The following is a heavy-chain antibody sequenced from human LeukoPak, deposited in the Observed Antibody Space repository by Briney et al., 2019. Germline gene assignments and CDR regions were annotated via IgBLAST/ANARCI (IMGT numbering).Heavy chain of an antibody. J-gene: IGHJ4*02. V-gene: IGHV4-59*12. D-gene: IGHD6-13*01. CDR3: ASSGYSSRWYQTLRY. CDR1: GGSISRNY. CDR2: IYYSGTT. Sequence: SETLSLTCTVSGGSISRNYWSWIRQPPGKGLEWIGYIYYSGTTNYNPSLKSRVSISVDTSKNQFSLKLSSVTAADTAVYYCASSGYSSRWYQTLRYWGQGTLVTVSS.